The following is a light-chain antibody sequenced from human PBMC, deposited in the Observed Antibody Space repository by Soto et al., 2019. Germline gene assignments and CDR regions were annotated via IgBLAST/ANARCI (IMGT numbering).Light chain of an antibody. CDR1: SSDVGVYNY. J-gene: IGLJ1*01. CDR3: SSYTRSSFYV. CDR2: DVS. Sequence: QSALTQPASVSGSPGQSITISCTGTSSDVGVYNYVSWYQQHPGKAPKLMIYDVSNRPSGVSNRFSGSKSGNTASLTISGLQSEDEADYYCSSYTRSSFYVFGTGTKLTVL. V-gene: IGLV2-14*01.